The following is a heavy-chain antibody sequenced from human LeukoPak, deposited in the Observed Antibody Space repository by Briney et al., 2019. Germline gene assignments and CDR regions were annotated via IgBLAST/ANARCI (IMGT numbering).Heavy chain of an antibody. D-gene: IGHD3-22*01. CDR2: IFYSGST. Sequence: SSETLSLTCTVSSGSINNYYWNWIRQPPEKGLEWIGYIFYSGSTNYNPSLNSRVTISVDTSKNQFSLKLSSVTAADTAVYYCARDYYDSSGFSYFDSWGRGTLVTVSS. CDR1: SGSINNYY. CDR3: ARDYYDSSGFSYFDS. V-gene: IGHV4-59*01. J-gene: IGHJ4*02.